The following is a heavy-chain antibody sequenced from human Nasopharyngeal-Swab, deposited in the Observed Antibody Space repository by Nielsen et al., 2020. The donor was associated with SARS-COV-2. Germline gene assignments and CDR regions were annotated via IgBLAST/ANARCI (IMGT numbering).Heavy chain of an antibody. CDR3: ARLGYCSSTSCPYNWFDP. Sequence: GESLKISCKGSGYSFTSYWISWVRQMPGKGLEWMGRIDPSDSYTNYSPSFQGHVTISADKSISTAYLQWSSLKASDTAMYYCARLGYCSSTSCPYNWFDPWGQGTLVTVSS. CDR2: IDPSDSYT. V-gene: IGHV5-10-1*01. CDR1: GYSFTSYW. J-gene: IGHJ5*02. D-gene: IGHD2-2*01.